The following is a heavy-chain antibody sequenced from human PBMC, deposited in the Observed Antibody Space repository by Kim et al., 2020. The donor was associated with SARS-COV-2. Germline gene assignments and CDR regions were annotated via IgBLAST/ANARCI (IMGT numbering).Heavy chain of an antibody. V-gene: IGHV4-34*01. Sequence: SETLSLTCAVYCGSFSGYYWSWIRQPPGKGLEWIGEINHSGSTNYNPSLKSRVTISVDTSKNQFSLKLSSVTAADTAVYYCARGRPTMVRGVIINRRTFDYWGQGTLVTVSS. J-gene: IGHJ4*02. CDR1: CGSFSGYY. D-gene: IGHD3-10*01. CDR3: ARGRPTMVRGVIINRRTFDY. CDR2: INHSGST.